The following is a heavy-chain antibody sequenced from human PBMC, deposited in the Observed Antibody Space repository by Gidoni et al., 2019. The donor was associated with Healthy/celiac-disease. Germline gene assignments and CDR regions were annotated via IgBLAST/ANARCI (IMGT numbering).Heavy chain of an antibody. CDR1: GFTFGYYA. Sequence: EVQLVESGGGLVKTGRSLRLCCTASGFTFGYYAMSWFRPAPGTGLEWVGFIRSKAYGGTTEYAASVKGRFTISRDDSKSIAYLQMNSLKTEDTAVYYCTRRSRAVTPDYWGQGTLVTVSS. J-gene: IGHJ4*02. D-gene: IGHD4-17*01. CDR2: IRSKAYGGTT. V-gene: IGHV3-49*05. CDR3: TRRSRAVTPDY.